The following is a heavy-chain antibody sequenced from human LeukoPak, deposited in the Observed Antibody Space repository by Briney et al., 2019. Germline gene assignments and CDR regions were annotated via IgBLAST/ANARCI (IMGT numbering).Heavy chain of an antibody. D-gene: IGHD3-10*01. V-gene: IGHV3-48*01. CDR2: ISSSSSTI. Sequence: GGSLRLSCAASGFTFSSYSMNWVRQAPGKGLEWVSYISSSSSTIYYADSVKGRFTISRDNAKNSLYLQMNSLRAEDTAVYYCARTMVRGVGGYWGQGTLVTVSS. CDR1: GFTFSSYS. J-gene: IGHJ4*02. CDR3: ARTMVRGVGGY.